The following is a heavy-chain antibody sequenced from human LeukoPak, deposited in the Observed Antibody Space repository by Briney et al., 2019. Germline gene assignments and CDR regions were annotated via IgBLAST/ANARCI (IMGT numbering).Heavy chain of an antibody. V-gene: IGHV4-34*01. CDR1: GFTFGDYA. CDR3: ARSPYCGSGYGY. Sequence: LRLSCTASGFTFGDYAMSWIRQPPGKGLEWIGEINHSGSTNYNLSLKSRVTISVDTSKNQFSLKLSSVTAADTAVYYCARSPYCGSGYGYWGQGTLVTVSS. J-gene: IGHJ4*02. CDR2: INHSGST. D-gene: IGHD3-22*01.